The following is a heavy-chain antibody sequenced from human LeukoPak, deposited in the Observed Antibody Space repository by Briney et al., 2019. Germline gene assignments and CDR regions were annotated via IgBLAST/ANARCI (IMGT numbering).Heavy chain of an antibody. CDR2: INHSGST. D-gene: IGHD3-10*01. CDR3: ARKGVIPRNWFDP. V-gene: IGHV4-34*01. J-gene: IGHJ5*02. CDR1: GGSFSGCY. Sequence: PETLSLTCAVYGGSFSGCYWSWIRQPPGKGLEWIGEINHSGSTNYNPSLKSRVTISVDTSKNQFSLKLSSVTAADTAVYYCARKGVIPRNWFDPWGQGTLVTVSS.